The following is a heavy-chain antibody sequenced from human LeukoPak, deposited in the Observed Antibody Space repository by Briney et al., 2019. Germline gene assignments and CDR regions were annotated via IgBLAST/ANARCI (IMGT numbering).Heavy chain of an antibody. D-gene: IGHD3-9*01. V-gene: IGHV4-59*01. CDR1: GGSISSYY. CDR2: IYYSGST. J-gene: IGHJ4*02. Sequence: PSETLSLTCTVSGGSISSYYWSWIRQPPGKGLEGIGYIYYSGSTNYNPSLKSRVTISVDTSKNQFSLKLSSVTAADTAVYYCARGTQYDILTGYYYLSRFDYWGQGTLVTVSS. CDR3: ARGTQYDILTGYYYLSRFDY.